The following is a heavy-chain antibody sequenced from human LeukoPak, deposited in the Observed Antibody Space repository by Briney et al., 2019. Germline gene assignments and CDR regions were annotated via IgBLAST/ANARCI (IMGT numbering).Heavy chain of an antibody. Sequence: SETLSLTCTVSGGSISSYYWGWIRQPPGKGLEWIGEINHSGSTNYNPSLKSRVTISVDTSKNQFSLKLSSVTAADTAVYYCARGFEYYDYVWGSYRRLTSYYFDYWGQGTLVTVSS. D-gene: IGHD3-16*02. CDR2: INHSGST. CDR1: GGSISSYY. CDR3: ARGFEYYDYVWGSYRRLTSYYFDY. J-gene: IGHJ4*02. V-gene: IGHV4-34*01.